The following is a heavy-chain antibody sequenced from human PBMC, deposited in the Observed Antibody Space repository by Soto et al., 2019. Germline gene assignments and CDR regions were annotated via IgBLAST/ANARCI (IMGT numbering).Heavy chain of an antibody. CDR1: GVSVNTYC. CDR2: IFPSGST. Sequence: SETLSLTCTVSGVSVNTYCWSWVRQPAGRRPEWIGRIFPSGSTSYDPSLNSRVTMSLDTSKNQFSLDLNSVAAADTAVYYCARCVNMCFDYWGQGIPVTVSS. D-gene: IGHD3-10*02. J-gene: IGHJ4*02. V-gene: IGHV4-4*07. CDR3: ARCVNMCFDY.